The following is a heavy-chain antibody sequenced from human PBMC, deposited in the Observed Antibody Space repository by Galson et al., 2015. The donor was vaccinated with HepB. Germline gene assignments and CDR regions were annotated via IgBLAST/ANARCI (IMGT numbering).Heavy chain of an antibody. D-gene: IGHD3-22*01. Sequence: SLRLSCAASGFTFSSYAMSWVRQAPGKGLEWVSAISGSGGSTYYADSVKGRFTISRDNSKNTLYLQMNSLRAEDTAVYYCAGRYDYDSRPGYWGQGTLVTVSS. CDR3: AGRYDYDSRPGY. J-gene: IGHJ4*02. CDR1: GFTFSSYA. CDR2: ISGSGGST. V-gene: IGHV3-23*01.